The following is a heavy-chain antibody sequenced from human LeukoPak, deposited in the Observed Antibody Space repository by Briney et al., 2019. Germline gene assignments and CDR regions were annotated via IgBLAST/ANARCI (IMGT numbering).Heavy chain of an antibody. CDR3: ARENWYLAD. J-gene: IGHJ4*02. CDR2: INPDGSDT. Sequence: PGGSLRLSCAASGFTFRNYWMHWVRQVPGKGLVWVSRINPDGSDTGYADSVKGLFTISRDNAKNTLYLQMNSLRADDTAVYYCARENWYLADWGQGTLVTVS. CDR1: GFTFRNYW. V-gene: IGHV3-74*01. D-gene: IGHD1-1*01.